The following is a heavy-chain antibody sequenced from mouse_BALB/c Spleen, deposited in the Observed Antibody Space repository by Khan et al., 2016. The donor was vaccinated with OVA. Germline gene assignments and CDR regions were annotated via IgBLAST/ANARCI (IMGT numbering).Heavy chain of an antibody. J-gene: IGHJ3*01. CDR1: GYSFTGYI. CDR2: INPYNGDT. Sequence: VRLQQSGPDLVKPGASMKISCKASGYSFTGYIMNWVKQSHGKNLEWMGLINPYNGDTTYNQKFKGKATLTVDKSSSTAFMEILSLTSEDSAVFYCSSSGYGGFAYWGQGTLVTVAA. V-gene: IGHV1-37*01. CDR3: SSSGYGGFAY. D-gene: IGHD1-1*02.